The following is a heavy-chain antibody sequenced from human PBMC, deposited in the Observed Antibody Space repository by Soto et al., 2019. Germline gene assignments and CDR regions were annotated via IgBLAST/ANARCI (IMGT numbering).Heavy chain of an antibody. J-gene: IGHJ4*02. CDR2: ISPLFSTT. CDR3: AASSSIAAAGHFTF. V-gene: IGHV1-69*01. D-gene: IGHD6-13*01. CDR1: GDLFNNYA. Sequence: QVQLVQSGAEVKEPGSSVKVSCKATGDLFNNYAFNWVRQATAQGLEWMGRISPLFSTTNYAQKFQGRVTIGADELTTSVYLEVSNLESEYTAMYYCAASSSIAAAGHFTFWGQGTLGTFSP.